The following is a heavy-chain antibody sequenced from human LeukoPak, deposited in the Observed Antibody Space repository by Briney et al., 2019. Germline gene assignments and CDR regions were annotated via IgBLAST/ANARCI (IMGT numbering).Heavy chain of an antibody. CDR2: VSGSGGAT. V-gene: IGHV3-23*01. J-gene: IGHJ6*04. Sequence: GGSLRLSCAASGFTFNNYAMSWVRQAPGMGLEWLSYVSGSGGATYYAASVKGRFTISRDNSKNTVYLQMGSLRAEDTAVYYCAKTRGGTYKYFVGVWGNGTTVTVSS. CDR3: AKTRGGTYKYFVGV. D-gene: IGHD1-1*01. CDR1: GFTFNNYA.